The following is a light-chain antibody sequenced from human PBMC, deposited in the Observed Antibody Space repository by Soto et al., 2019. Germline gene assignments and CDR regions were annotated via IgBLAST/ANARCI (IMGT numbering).Light chain of an antibody. CDR2: AAS. CDR3: QKYDSTPGFT. Sequence: EIVLTQSPGTLSLSPVERATLSCRASQSFHTNYLAWYQQRPGQAPRLLIYAASRRASGIPDRFSGSGSGTDFTLTISRLEPEDSAIYFCQKYDSTPGFTFGGGTKIEIK. V-gene: IGKV3-20*01. J-gene: IGKJ4*02. CDR1: QSFHTNY.